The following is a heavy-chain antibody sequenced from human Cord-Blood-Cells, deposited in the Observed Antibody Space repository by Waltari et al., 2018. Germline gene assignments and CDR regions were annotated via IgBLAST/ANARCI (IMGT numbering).Heavy chain of an antibody. V-gene: IGHV4-59*08. CDR2: IYYSGIT. CDR1: GGSISSYY. CDR3: ARQGVAGYYYYYMDV. Sequence: QVQLQESGPGLVKPSETLSLTCTVSGGSISSYYWSWIRQPPGKGLEWIGYIYYSGITNYNPSRKSRVTISVDTSKNQFSLKLSSVTAADTAVYYCARQGVAGYYYYYMDVWGKGTTVTVSS. D-gene: IGHD6-19*01. J-gene: IGHJ6*03.